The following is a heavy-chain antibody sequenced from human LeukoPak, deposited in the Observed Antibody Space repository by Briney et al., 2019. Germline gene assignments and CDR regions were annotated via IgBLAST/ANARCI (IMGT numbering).Heavy chain of an antibody. D-gene: IGHD3-3*01. J-gene: IGHJ6*03. V-gene: IGHV1-69*05. CDR1: GYSFASYG. CDR2: IIPIFGTA. CDR3: ARGTRYTIFGVAPYYYYMDV. Sequence: ASVKVSCKASGYSFASYGISWVRQAPGQGLEWMGGIIPIFGTANYAQKFQGRVTITTDESTNTAYMELSSLRSEDTAVYYCARGTRYTIFGVAPYYYYMDVWGKGTTVTVTS.